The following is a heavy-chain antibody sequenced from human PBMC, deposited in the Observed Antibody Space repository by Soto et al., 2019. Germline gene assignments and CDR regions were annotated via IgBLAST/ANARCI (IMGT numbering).Heavy chain of an antibody. CDR2: IYYSGST. V-gene: IGHV4-59*01. J-gene: IGHJ4*02. Sequence: PSETLSLTCSVSVSSIRPYYWSWIRQPPGKGLEWIGNIYYSGSTNYNPSLKSRVIMSVASSRNQLSLRLNSVTAADTAVYYCTRVGGYYGDYPNFDYWGQGALVTVPQ. CDR3: TRVGGYYGDYPNFDY. CDR1: VSSIRPYY. D-gene: IGHD4-17*01.